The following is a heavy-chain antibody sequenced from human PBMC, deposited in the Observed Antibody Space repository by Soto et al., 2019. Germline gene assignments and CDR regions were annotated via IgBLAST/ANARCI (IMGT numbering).Heavy chain of an antibody. CDR2: VDSSGTYT. CDR3: VGSLAGIGQKWLDP. CDR1: GFRFGGFG. Sequence: EVQVMESGGDLVQPGGSLTLSCVGSGFRFGGFGMYWVRQAPGKGLEFVSAVDSSGTYTYYADSVKGRFTISRDNFKNTLYLQMGSLRTEDMAVYYCVGSLAGIGQKWLDPWGQGTLVTVSS. J-gene: IGHJ5*02. D-gene: IGHD3-16*01. V-gene: IGHV3-64*07.